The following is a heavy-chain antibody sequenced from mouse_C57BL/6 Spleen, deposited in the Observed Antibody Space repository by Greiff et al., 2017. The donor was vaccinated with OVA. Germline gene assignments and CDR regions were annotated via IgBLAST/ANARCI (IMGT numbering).Heavy chain of an antibody. CDR3: ARGRGYYEGYYAMDY. V-gene: IGHV1-50*01. CDR2: IDPSDSYT. D-gene: IGHD2-3*01. J-gene: IGHJ4*01. Sequence: QVQLQQPGAELVKPGASVKLSCKASGYTFTSYWMQWVKQRPGQGLEWIGEIDPSDSYTNYNQKFKGKATLTVDTSSSTAYMQLSSLTSEDSAVYYCARGRGYYEGYYAMDYWGQGTSVTVSS. CDR1: GYTFTSYW.